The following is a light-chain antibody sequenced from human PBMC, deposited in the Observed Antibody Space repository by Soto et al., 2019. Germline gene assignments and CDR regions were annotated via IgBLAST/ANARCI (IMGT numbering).Light chain of an antibody. V-gene: IGKV1-16*01. CDR3: QQYNSFPLT. CDR2: DAS. Sequence: IQMTQSPSSLSASVGDRVTITCPASQGISNYLAWYQQKPGKAPKLLIYDASSLESGAPSRFSGSGSGTEFTLTISSLQPDDFATYYCQQYNSFPLTFGGGTKVDIK. CDR1: QGISNY. J-gene: IGKJ4*01.